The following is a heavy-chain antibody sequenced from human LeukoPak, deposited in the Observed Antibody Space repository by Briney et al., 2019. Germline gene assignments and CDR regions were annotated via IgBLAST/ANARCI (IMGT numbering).Heavy chain of an antibody. CDR2: IYYSGST. CDR3: ARGLSSYDYGHYLFDY. D-gene: IGHD4-17*01. CDR1: GGSVSSGSYY. V-gene: IGHV4-61*01. J-gene: IGHJ4*02. Sequence: SETLSLTCTVSGGSVSSGSYYWSWIRQPPGKGLEWIGYIYYSGSTNYNPSLKSRVTISVDTSKNQFSLKLSSVTAADTAVYYCARGLSSYDYGHYLFDYWGKGTLVSSSS.